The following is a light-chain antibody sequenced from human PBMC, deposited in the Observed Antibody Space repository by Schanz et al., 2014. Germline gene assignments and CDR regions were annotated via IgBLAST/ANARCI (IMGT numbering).Light chain of an antibody. CDR2: DVN. CDR3: SSYAATYTVV. Sequence: QSALTQPASVSGSPGQSITISCTGTSSDIGGRAYVSWYQQRPGKAPQLILYDVNSRPSGVSNRFSGSKSGNTASLTISGLQAEDEADYYCSSYAATYTVVFGGGTKLTVL. V-gene: IGLV2-14*01. J-gene: IGLJ3*02. CDR1: SSDIGGRAY.